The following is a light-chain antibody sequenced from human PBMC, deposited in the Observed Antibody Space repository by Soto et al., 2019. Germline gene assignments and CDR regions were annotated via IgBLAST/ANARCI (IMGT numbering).Light chain of an antibody. V-gene: IGKV2D-29*02. CDR2: EVS. CDR1: QSLLHITGETF. CDR3: MQSSQLAPS. J-gene: IGKJ5*01. Sequence: DAVMTQTPLSLSVAPGQPASISCKSSQSLLHITGETFLFWYLQKPGQSPQLLMYEVSTRVSVLTVRFRGSGSGTDFTLEISRVETDDVGIYYCMQSSQLAPSFGQGTRL.